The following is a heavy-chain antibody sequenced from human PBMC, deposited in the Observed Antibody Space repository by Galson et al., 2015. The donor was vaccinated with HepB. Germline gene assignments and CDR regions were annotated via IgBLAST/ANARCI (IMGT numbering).Heavy chain of an antibody. CDR2: TSRDGNDK. D-gene: IGHD3-3*01. V-gene: IGHV3-30*18. J-gene: IGHJ6*02. CDR3: AKERISISGVILVPDAGMDV. Sequence: SLRLSCAASGFTFSNFVMSWVRQAPGKGLEWVAITSRDGNDKFYPGSVKGRFTISRDNSNNTVFLYMSNLRTEDTAVYYCAKERISISGVILVPDAGMDVWGQGTTVIVSS. CDR1: GFTFSNFV.